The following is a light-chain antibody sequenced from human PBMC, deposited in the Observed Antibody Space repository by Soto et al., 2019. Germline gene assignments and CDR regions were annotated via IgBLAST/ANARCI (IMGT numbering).Light chain of an antibody. CDR3: QQLNSFALT. CDR1: QDISNY. V-gene: IGKV1-33*01. CDR2: DAS. J-gene: IGKJ4*01. Sequence: DSQMTQSPSSLSASVGDRVTITCQASQDISNYLNWYQQKPGKAPKLLIYDASNLETGVPSRFSGSGSGTDFTFTISSLQPEDIATYYCQQLNSFALTFGGGTKVDI.